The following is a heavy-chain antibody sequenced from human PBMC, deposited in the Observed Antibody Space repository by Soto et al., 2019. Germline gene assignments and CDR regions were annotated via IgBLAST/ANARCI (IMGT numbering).Heavy chain of an antibody. Sequence: SETLSLTCNVSGASITSYYWSWIRQPAGKGLEWIGRIHTSGSTGYHPSLKSRVTLSIDKSTSQFSLILTSVTAADTAVYCCARVFGARAEDYWGQGTLVTVSS. CDR2: IHTSGST. V-gene: IGHV4-4*07. CDR1: GASITSYY. CDR3: ARVFGARAEDY. D-gene: IGHD3-3*01. J-gene: IGHJ4*02.